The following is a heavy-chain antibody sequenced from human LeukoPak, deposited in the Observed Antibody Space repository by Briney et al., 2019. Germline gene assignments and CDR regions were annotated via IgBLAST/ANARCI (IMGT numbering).Heavy chain of an antibody. CDR3: ARRPCSGGSCYEYYFDY. Sequence: GSTYYNPSLKSRVTISVDTSKNQFSLKLSSVTAADTAVYYCARRPCSGGSCYEYYFDYWGQGTLVTVSS. V-gene: IGHV4-39*01. CDR2: GST. J-gene: IGHJ4*02. D-gene: IGHD2-15*01.